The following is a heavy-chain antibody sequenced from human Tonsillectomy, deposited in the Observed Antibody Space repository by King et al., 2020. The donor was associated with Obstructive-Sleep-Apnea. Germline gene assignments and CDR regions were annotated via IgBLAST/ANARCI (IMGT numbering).Heavy chain of an antibody. CDR1: GFSFNNYG. J-gene: IGHJ3*02. V-gene: IGHV3-30*02. CDR3: ATLSGTTSGALDI. Sequence: QVKLVESGGGVVQPGRSLRLSCVASGFSFNNYGMHWVRQIPGKGLEWVSFIRHDGSNKEYAHSVKGRFTLSRDNSKNTLYVQLNSLRTEETAVYYCATLSGTTSGALDIWGHGTMVTVSS. CDR2: IRHDGSNK. D-gene: IGHD1-20*01.